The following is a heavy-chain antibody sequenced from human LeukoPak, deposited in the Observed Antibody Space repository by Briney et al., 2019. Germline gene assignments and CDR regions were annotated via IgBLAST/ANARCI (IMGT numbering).Heavy chain of an antibody. J-gene: IGHJ4*02. CDR2: MNPNSGNT. Sequence: ASVKVSCKASGYTFTSYDINWVRQATGQGLEWMGWMNPNSGNTGCAQKFQGRVTMTRNTSISTAYMELSSLRSEDTAVYYCARVGSGTPEDYFDYWGQGTLVTVSS. V-gene: IGHV1-8*01. CDR3: ARVGSGTPEDYFDY. D-gene: IGHD1-26*01. CDR1: GYTFTSYD.